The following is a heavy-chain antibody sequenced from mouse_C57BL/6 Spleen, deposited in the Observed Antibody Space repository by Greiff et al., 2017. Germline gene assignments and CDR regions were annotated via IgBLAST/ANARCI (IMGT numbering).Heavy chain of an antibody. CDR2: FNPYNGDT. V-gene: IGHV1-22*01. Sequence: EVQLQQSGPELVKPGASVKMSCKASGYTFTDYNMQWMKQSHGKSLEWIGYFNPYNGDTSYNQKFKGKATLTVYKSSHTVYLELRWLTSEDSAVDYCASAYYYSSIYLAWFAYWGQGTLVTVSA. CDR3: ASAYYYSSIYLAWFAY. J-gene: IGHJ3*01. D-gene: IGHD1-1*01. CDR1: GYTFTDYN.